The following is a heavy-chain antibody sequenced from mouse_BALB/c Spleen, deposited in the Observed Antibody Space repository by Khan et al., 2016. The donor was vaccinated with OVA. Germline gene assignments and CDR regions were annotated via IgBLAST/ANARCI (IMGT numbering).Heavy chain of an antibody. D-gene: IGHD2-4*01. CDR2: IWSGGST. J-gene: IGHJ3*01. CDR1: GFSLTTYG. V-gene: IGHV2-2*02. Sequence: VELVESGPGLVQPSQSLSITCTVSGFSLTTYGVHWVRQSPGKGLEWLGVIWSGGSTDYNAPFISRLSISKDSSTSQVFFKMNSLQVNDTAMYYCARNYDYDEGLAYWGQGTLVTVSA. CDR3: ARNYDYDEGLAY.